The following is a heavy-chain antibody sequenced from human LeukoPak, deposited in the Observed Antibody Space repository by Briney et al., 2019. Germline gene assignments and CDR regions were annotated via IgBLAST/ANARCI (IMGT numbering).Heavy chain of an antibody. D-gene: IGHD1-1*01. V-gene: IGHV4-38-2*02. CDR1: GYSISSGYY. CDR2: IYHSGST. Sequence: SETLSLTCTVSGYSISSGYYWGWVRQPPGKGLEWIGSIYHSGSTYYNPSLKSRVTISVDTSKNQFSLKLRSVTAADTAVYYCARDKVSGTEGAFDIWGQGTMVTVSS. J-gene: IGHJ3*02. CDR3: ARDKVSGTEGAFDI.